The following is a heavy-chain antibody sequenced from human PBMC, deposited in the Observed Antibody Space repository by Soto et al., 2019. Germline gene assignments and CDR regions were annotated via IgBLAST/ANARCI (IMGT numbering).Heavy chain of an antibody. D-gene: IGHD2-15*01. CDR1: GYTFTGYY. CDR2: INPHSGGT. CDR3: ARAGPYIVVVVAATQGNWFDP. V-gene: IGHV1-2*02. J-gene: IGHJ5*02. Sequence: ASVKVSCKASGYTFTGYYMHWVRQAPGQGLEWMGWINPHSGGTNYAQKFQGRVTMTRDTSISTAYMELSRLRSDDTAVYYCARAGPYIVVVVAATQGNWFDPWGQGTLVTVSS.